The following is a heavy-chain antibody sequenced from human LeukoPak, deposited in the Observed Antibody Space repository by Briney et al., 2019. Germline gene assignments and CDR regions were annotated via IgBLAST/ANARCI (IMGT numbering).Heavy chain of an antibody. CDR2: IWYDGSNK. D-gene: IGHD6-13*01. CDR1: GFTFSSYG. J-gene: IGHJ4*02. Sequence: GGSLRPSCAASGFTFSSYGMHWVRQAPGKGLEWVAVIWYDGSNKYYADSVKGRFTISRDNSKNTLYLQMNSLRAEDTAVYYCARDAGYSSSWFDYWGQGTLVTVPS. CDR3: ARDAGYSSSWFDY. V-gene: IGHV3-33*01.